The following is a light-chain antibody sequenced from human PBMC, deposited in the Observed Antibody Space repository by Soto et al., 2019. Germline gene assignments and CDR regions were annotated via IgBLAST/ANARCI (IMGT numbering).Light chain of an antibody. V-gene: IGKV3D-20*02. J-gene: IGKJ4*01. Sequence: EVVTTQSLDSLAECRGGKESRSCRSLQSVSSSYLVWHQQKPGQAPRLLIYAASRRATGIPDRFSGSGSGANLTRSIVWLEPVDFAADLWQQRNNWHAVTSGGGTKVDIK. CDR1: QSVSSSY. CDR3: QQRNNWHAVT. CDR2: AAS.